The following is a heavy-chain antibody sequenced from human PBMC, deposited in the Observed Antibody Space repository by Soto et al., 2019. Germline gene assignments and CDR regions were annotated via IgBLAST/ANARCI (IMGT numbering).Heavy chain of an antibody. CDR1: GFTFSTYA. CDR3: ARPVEPFYYYGMDV. Sequence: GGSLRLSCAAAGFTFSTYAMEWVRQAPGKGLVWVALISYEGSEKYYADSVQGRFTVSRDNSKNTLYLQMNSPRPEDTAVYYCARPVEPFYYYGMDVWGQGTTVTVSS. J-gene: IGHJ6*02. CDR2: ISYEGSEK. V-gene: IGHV3-30-3*01.